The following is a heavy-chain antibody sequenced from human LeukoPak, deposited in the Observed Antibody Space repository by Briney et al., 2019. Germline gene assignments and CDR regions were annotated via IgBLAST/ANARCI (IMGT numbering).Heavy chain of an antibody. CDR3: ATDKEYFSGSSRYRGSSFDH. Sequence: GRSLRLSCEASGFTFSHYGMHWVRQAPGKGLEWVGNIKEDGSKQNYVDSVKGRFTISRDNAKNSVILQMSSLRAEDTAVYYCATDKEYFSGSSRYRGSSFDHWGQGTLVTVSS. J-gene: IGHJ4*02. V-gene: IGHV3-7*01. D-gene: IGHD2-15*01. CDR2: IKEDGSKQ. CDR1: GFTFSHYG.